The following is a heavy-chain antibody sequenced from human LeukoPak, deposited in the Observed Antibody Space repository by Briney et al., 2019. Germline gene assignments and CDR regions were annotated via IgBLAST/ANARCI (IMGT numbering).Heavy chain of an antibody. D-gene: IGHD5-12*01. V-gene: IGHV3-30*02. Sequence: PGGSLRLSCAASGFTFSSYGMHWVRQAPGKGLEWVAFIRYDGSNKYYADSVKGRFTISRDNSKNTLYLQMNSLRAEDTAVYYCARGGLWLNPREAFDIWGQGTMVTVSS. CDR2: IRYDGSNK. J-gene: IGHJ3*02. CDR3: ARGGLWLNPREAFDI. CDR1: GFTFSSYG.